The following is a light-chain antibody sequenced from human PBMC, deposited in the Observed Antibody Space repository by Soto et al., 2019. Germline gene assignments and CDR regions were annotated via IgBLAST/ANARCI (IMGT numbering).Light chain of an antibody. CDR3: QQYYSTPDT. Sequence: DIVMTQSPDSLAVSLGERATINCKSSQSVLYSSNNKNYLAWYQLKPGQPPKLLIYWASTRESGVPDRFSGSGYGTDFTLTISSLQAEDVAVYYCQQYYSTPDTFGQAAKLEIK. CDR1: QSVLYSSNNKNY. J-gene: IGKJ2*01. V-gene: IGKV4-1*01. CDR2: WAS.